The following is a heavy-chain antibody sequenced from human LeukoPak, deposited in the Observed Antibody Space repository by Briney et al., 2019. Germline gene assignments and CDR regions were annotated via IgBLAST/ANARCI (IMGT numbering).Heavy chain of an antibody. CDR3: ARGSDYVTLFDY. CDR2: IYHSGST. CDR1: GYSISSGYY. D-gene: IGHD4-17*01. Sequence: SETLSLTCAVSGYSISSGYYWGWIRQPPGKGLEWIGSIYHSGSTYYNPSLKSRVTISVDTSKNQFSLKLSSVTAADTAVYYCARGSDYVTLFDYWGQGALVTVSS. J-gene: IGHJ4*02. V-gene: IGHV4-38-2*01.